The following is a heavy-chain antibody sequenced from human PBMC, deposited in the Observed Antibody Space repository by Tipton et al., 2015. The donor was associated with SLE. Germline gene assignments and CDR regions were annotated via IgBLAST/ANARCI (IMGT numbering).Heavy chain of an antibody. D-gene: IGHD3-9*01. CDR1: GFIFSTDG. J-gene: IGHJ4*02. CDR2: IYSDFTT. V-gene: IGHV3-NL1*01. Sequence: GSLRLSCAASGFIFSTDGMNWVRQAPGKGLEWVSLIYSDFTTFYADSVKGRFTISRDNSKNTLFLQMNSLRAEDTAVYYCARGPFLTGYYPVFDYWGQGTLVTVSS. CDR3: ARGPFLTGYYPVFDY.